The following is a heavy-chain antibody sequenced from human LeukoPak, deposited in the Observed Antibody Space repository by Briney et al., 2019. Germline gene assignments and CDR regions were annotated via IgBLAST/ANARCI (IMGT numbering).Heavy chain of an antibody. Sequence: PSETLSLTCTVSGGSFSSGSYYWSWIRQPPGKGLEWIGYIYYSGSTNYNPSLKSRVTISVDTSKNQFSLKLSSVTAADTAVYYCARVGRNMAVAGYFDYWGQGTLVTVSS. V-gene: IGHV4-61*01. CDR3: ARVGRNMAVAGYFDY. CDR2: IYYSGST. D-gene: IGHD6-19*01. J-gene: IGHJ4*02. CDR1: GGSFSSGSYY.